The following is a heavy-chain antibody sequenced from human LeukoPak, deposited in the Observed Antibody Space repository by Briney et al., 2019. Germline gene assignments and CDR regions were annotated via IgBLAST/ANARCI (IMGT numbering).Heavy chain of an antibody. CDR1: GYTFTGYY. CDR3: ARVDHSGYSYGLAPNFDY. Sequence: ASVKVSCKASGYTFTGYYMHWVRQAPGQGLEWMGRISPNSGGTNYAQKFQGRVTMTRDTSINTAYMELSRLRSDDTAVYYCARVDHSGYSYGLAPNFDYWGRGTLVTVSS. D-gene: IGHD5-18*01. V-gene: IGHV1-2*06. CDR2: ISPNSGGT. J-gene: IGHJ4*02.